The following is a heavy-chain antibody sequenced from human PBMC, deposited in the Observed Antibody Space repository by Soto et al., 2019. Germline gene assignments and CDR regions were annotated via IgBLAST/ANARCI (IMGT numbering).Heavy chain of an antibody. CDR3: ARVPLRYFDWLPQERSAFDI. Sequence: GGSLRLSCAASGFTFSSYSMNWVRQAPGKGLEWVSYISSSSSTIYYADSVKGRFTISRDNAKNSLYLQMNSLRAEDTAVYYCARVPLRYFDWLPQERSAFDIWGQGTMVTVSS. V-gene: IGHV3-48*04. CDR2: ISSSSSTI. CDR1: GFTFSSYS. D-gene: IGHD3-9*01. J-gene: IGHJ3*02.